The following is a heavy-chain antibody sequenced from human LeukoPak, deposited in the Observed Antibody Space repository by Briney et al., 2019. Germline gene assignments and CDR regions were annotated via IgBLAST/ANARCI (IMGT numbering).Heavy chain of an antibody. CDR1: GYTFTGYY. Sequence: ASVKVSGKASGYTFTGYYMHWVRQAPGQGLEWMGWINPNSGGTNYAQKFQGRVTMTRDTSISTAYMELSRLRSDDTAVYYCARGSVRITIFGVVIESLDYWGQGTLVTVSS. J-gene: IGHJ4*02. CDR2: INPNSGGT. CDR3: ARGSVRITIFGVVIESLDY. D-gene: IGHD3-3*01. V-gene: IGHV1-2*02.